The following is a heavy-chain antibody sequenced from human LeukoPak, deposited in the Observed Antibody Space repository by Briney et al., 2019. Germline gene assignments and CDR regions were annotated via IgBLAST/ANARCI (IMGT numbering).Heavy chain of an antibody. CDR1: GFTFSSYS. Sequence: GGSLRLSCAASGFTFSSYSMNWVHQAPGKGLEWVSSISSGSIYIYYADSVKGRFAISRDNAKNSLFLQMNSLRAEDSAVYFCARGGVQQWLQDYWGQGTLVTVSS. CDR2: ISSGSIYI. V-gene: IGHV3-21*01. D-gene: IGHD5-18*01. J-gene: IGHJ4*02. CDR3: ARGGVQQWLQDY.